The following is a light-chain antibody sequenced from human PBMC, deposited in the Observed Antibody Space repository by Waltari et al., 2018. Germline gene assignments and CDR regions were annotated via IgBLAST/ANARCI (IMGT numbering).Light chain of an antibody. CDR3: QATDSRV. J-gene: IGLJ2*01. V-gene: IGLV3-25*03. Sequence: FQLTQSPSVSVSPGQTARITCSGSDFPNQYSYWYQQKPGQAPVLIIFKDIERPSGIPERFSASRSGTGVTLTINGVLAEDEADYYCQATDSRVFGGGTKLTV. CDR1: DFPNQY. CDR2: KDI.